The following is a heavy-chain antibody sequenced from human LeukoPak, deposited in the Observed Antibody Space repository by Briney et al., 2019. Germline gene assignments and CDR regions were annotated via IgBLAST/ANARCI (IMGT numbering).Heavy chain of an antibody. V-gene: IGHV1-46*01. CDR2: INPSGGST. Sequence: ASVKVSCKASGYTFTSYYMHWVRQAPGQGLEWMGIINPSGGSTSYAQKFQGRVTMTRDTSTSTVYMELSSLRPEDTAVYYCARDAALLHDFWSGYWTYFDYWGQGTLVTVSS. CDR3: ARDAALLHDFWSGYWTYFDY. CDR1: GYTFTSYY. J-gene: IGHJ4*02. D-gene: IGHD3-3*01.